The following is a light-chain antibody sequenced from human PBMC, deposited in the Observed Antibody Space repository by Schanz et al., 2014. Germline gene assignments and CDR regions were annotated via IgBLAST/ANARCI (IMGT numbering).Light chain of an antibody. Sequence: DIQMTQSPSSLSASVGDRVTITCQASQDISNYLNWYQQKPGKAPKLLIYAASSLQSGVPSRFSGSGSGTEFSLTISSLQPDDFATYHCQQYNDNFMYSFGQGTKLEIK. J-gene: IGKJ2*03. V-gene: IGKV1-16*01. CDR1: QDISNY. CDR3: QQYNDNFMYS. CDR2: AAS.